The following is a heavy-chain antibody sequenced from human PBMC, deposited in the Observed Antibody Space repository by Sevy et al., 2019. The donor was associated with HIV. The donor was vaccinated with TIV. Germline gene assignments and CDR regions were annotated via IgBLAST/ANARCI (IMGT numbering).Heavy chain of an antibody. J-gene: IGHJ4*02. V-gene: IGHV3-23*01. D-gene: IGHD1-26*01. Sequence: GGSLRLSCAASGFTFSSFAMSWVRHIPGKGLEWVSTINARGGSAYYADSVKGRLTLSRDNSNNTVFLQMNSLRDEDTAVYYCARPTPRIAPSSAAFFDYWGQGTLVTVSS. CDR2: INARGGSA. CDR1: GFTFSSFA. CDR3: ARPTPRIAPSSAAFFDY.